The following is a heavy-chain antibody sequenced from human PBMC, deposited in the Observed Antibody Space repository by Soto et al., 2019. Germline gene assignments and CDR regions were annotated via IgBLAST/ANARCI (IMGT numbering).Heavy chain of an antibody. CDR1: GDVFRSYG. J-gene: IGHJ6*02. D-gene: IGHD2-8*01. CDR3: ARVRCFNGLCHTADYGMDV. CDR2: IIPISGTT. V-gene: IGHV1-69*01. Sequence: QVQLVQSGAEVKKPGSSVKVSCKASGDVFRSYGINWVRQAPGQGLEWMGGIIPISGTTNYAQKFQGRVAITADESTDTVYMELSRLSSEYMAVDFCARVRCFNGLCHTADYGMDVWGQGTTVTVSS.